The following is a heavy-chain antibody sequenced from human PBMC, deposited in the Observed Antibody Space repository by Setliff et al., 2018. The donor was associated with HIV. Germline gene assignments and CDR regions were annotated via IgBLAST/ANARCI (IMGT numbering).Heavy chain of an antibody. J-gene: IGHJ4*02. D-gene: IGHD3-16*01. V-gene: IGHV3-7*01. CDR2: ISPDGSAT. CDR1: GFTFSSAW. CDR3: MRDGGEY. Sequence: PGGSLRLSCAASGFTFSSAWMGWVRQAPAKGLEWVANISPDGSATYYVDSVKGRFTISRDNAKNSLYLQLNSLRVEDTAMYYCMRDGGEYWGQGTLVTVSS.